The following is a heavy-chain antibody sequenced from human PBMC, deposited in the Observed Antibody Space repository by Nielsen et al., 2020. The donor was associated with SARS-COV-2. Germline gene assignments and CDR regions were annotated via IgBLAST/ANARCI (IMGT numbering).Heavy chain of an antibody. CDR3: AKDYGRYCSGGSCHWGFDY. J-gene: IGHJ4*02. V-gene: IGHV3-43*01. D-gene: IGHD2-15*01. CDR2: ISWDGGST. CDR1: GFTFGRHA. Sequence: GGSLRLSCAASGFTFGRHAMSWVRQAPGKGLEWVSLISWDGGSTYYADSVKGRFTISRDNSKNSLYLQMNSLRTEDTALYYCAKDYGRYCSGGSCHWGFDYWGQGTLVTVSS.